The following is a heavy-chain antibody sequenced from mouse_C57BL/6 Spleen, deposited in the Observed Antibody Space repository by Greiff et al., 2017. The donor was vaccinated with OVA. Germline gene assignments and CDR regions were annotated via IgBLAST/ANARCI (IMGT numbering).Heavy chain of an antibody. CDR2: ISDGGSYT. CDR3: ARVYDYDAYYFDY. D-gene: IGHD2-4*01. CDR1: GFTFSSYA. V-gene: IGHV5-4*03. Sequence: EVMLVESGGGLVKPGGSLKLSCAASGFTFSSYAMSWVRQTPEKRLEWVATISDGGSYTYYPDNVKGRFTISRDNAKNNLYLQMSHLKSEDTAMYYCARVYDYDAYYFDYWGQGTTLTVSS. J-gene: IGHJ2*01.